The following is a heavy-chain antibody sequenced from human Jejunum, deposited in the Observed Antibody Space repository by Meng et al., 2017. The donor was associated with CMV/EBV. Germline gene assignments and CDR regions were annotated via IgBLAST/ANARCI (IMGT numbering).Heavy chain of an antibody. D-gene: IGHD2-15*01. CDR2: ISAYNGNT. J-gene: IGHJ3*02. V-gene: IGHV1-18*01. Sequence: SGYTFANYGITWVRQAPGQGLEWMGWISAYNGNTNYAQKLQGRVTMTTDTSTSTAYMELRSLRSDDTAVYYCASGVGYGRDAFDIWGQGTMVTVSS. CDR1: GYTFANYG. CDR3: ASGVGYGRDAFDI.